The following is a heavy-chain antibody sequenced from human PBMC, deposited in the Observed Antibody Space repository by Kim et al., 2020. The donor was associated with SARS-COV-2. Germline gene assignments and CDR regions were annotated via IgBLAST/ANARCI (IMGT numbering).Heavy chain of an antibody. J-gene: IGHJ4*02. D-gene: IGHD2-8*02. CDR3: ARGNTGWGATPDY. CDR2: IKTDGSST. Sequence: GGSLRLSCAASGFPFSAYWMHWVRQAPGKGLMWVSRIKTDGSSTDYADSVKGRFTISRDNAKNTLYLQMNSLTVEDTAVYFCARGNTGWGATPDYWGPGTLVTVSS. V-gene: IGHV3-74*01. CDR1: GFPFSAYW.